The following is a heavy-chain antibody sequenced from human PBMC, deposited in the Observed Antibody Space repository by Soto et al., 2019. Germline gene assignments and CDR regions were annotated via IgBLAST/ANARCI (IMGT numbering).Heavy chain of an antibody. CDR3: ARAVEYSGSYYGAFDI. CDR1: GGSISSYY. J-gene: IGHJ3*02. V-gene: IGHV4-59*01. CDR2: IYYSGST. Sequence: SETLSLTCTVSGGSISSYYWSWIRQPPGKGLEWIGYIYYSGSTNYNPSLKSRVTISVDTSKNQFSLKLSSVTAADTAVYYCARAVEYSGSYYGAFDIWGQGTMVTV. D-gene: IGHD1-26*01.